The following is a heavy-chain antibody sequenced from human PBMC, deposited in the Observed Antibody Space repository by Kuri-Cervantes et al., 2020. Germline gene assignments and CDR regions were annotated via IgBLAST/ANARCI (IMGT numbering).Heavy chain of an antibody. CDR1: GFTVSSNY. CDR3: ARWASDAFDI. J-gene: IGHJ3*02. CDR2: IYSGGST. Sequence: GESLKISCAASGFTVSSNYMSWVRQAPGKGLGWVSVIYSGGSTYYADSVKGRFTISRDNSKNTLYLQMNSLRAEDTAVYYCARWASDAFDIWGQGTMVTVSS. V-gene: IGHV3-53*01.